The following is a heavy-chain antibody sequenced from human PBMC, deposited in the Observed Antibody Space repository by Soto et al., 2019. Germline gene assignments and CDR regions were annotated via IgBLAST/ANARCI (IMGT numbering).Heavy chain of an antibody. D-gene: IGHD1-1*01. CDR3: AGEGLDHPIDY. CDR1: GGSISSYY. J-gene: IGHJ4*02. Sequence: SETLSLTCTVSGGSISSYYWSWIRQPPGKGLEWIGYIYYSGSTNYNPSLKSRVTISVDTSKNQFSLKLSSVTAADTAVYYCAGEGLDHPIDYWGQGTLVTVSS. V-gene: IGHV4-59*01. CDR2: IYYSGST.